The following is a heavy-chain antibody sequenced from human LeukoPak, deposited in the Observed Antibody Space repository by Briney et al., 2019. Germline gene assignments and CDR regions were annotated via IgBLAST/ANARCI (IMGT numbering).Heavy chain of an antibody. Sequence: GGSLRLSCAASGFNFITYAMHCVRQAPAKGRAGVAVSSDDGSNKYSAASVKGRLTISRDNSKNTLYLQMNSLRPEDAGVYVCASSRGYSDYDSDYWGQGTLVTVYS. CDR3: ASSRGYSDYDSDY. CDR1: GFNFITYA. V-gene: IGHV3-30*04. CDR2: SSDDGSNK. D-gene: IGHD5-12*01. J-gene: IGHJ4*02.